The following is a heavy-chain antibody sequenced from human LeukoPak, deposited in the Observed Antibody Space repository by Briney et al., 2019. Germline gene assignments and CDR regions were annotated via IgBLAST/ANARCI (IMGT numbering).Heavy chain of an antibody. J-gene: IGHJ4*02. CDR1: GYTFTSYG. CDR3: PRDSYYYGSGRGGYFDY. D-gene: IGHD3-10*01. CDR2: ISACNGNT. V-gene: IGHV1-18*04. Sequence: ASVKASCKASGYTFTSYGISWVRQAPGQGLEWMGWISACNGNTNYAQKLQGRVTMTTDTSTSTAYLELRRLRSDDTAVYYCPRDSYYYGSGRGGYFDYWGPGTLVTVSS.